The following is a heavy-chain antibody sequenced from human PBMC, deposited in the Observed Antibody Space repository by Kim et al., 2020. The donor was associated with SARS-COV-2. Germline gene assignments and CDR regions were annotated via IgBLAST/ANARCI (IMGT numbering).Heavy chain of an antibody. J-gene: IGHJ4*02. Sequence: SETLSLTCTVSGGSISSNNYYWGWIRQPPGKGLEWIGTIYYRGNIYYNSSLKSRITISIDTSSNHFSLRLSSVTAADTAVYYCARQYDLLTGYDLNGRSDYYFDFWGQGILVTVSS. D-gene: IGHD3-9*01. CDR2: IYYRGNI. CDR1: GGSISSNNYY. V-gene: IGHV4-39*01. CDR3: ARQYDLLTGYDLNGRSDYYFDF.